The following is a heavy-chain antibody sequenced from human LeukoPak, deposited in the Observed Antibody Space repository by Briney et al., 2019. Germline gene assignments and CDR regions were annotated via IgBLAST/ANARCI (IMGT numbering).Heavy chain of an antibody. V-gene: IGHV3-7*03. D-gene: IGHD1-26*01. CDR2: IKQDGSAK. CDR3: ARDRVQIRIVGSRDAFDI. J-gene: IGHJ3*02. CDR1: GFSFSTNW. Sequence: GGSLRLSCAASGFSFSTNWMDWIRQAPGKGLEWVANIKQDGSAKHYVDSVKGRFTISRDNAKDSLYLQMNSLTVEDTAVYYCARDRVQIRIVGSRDAFDIWGQGTMVTVSS.